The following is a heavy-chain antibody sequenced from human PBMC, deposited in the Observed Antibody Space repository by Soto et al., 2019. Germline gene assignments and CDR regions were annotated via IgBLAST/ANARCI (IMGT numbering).Heavy chain of an antibody. Sequence: SVKVSCKASGGTFSSYAISWVRQAPGQGLEWMGGIIPIFGTANYAQKFQGRVTITADESTSTAYMELSSLRSEDTAVYYCAREIAAAGLFDYWGQGTLVTVSS. CDR2: IIPIFGTA. J-gene: IGHJ4*02. CDR1: GGTFSSYA. CDR3: AREIAAAGLFDY. V-gene: IGHV1-69*13. D-gene: IGHD6-13*01.